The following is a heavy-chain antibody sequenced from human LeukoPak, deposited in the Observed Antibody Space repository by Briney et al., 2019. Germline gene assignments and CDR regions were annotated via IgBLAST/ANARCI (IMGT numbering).Heavy chain of an antibody. CDR1: GGTFSSYA. D-gene: IGHD3-10*01. CDR2: IIPIFGTA. V-gene: IGHV1-69*01. Sequence: ASVKVSCKASGGTFSSYAISWVRQAPGQGLEWMGGIIPIFGTANYAQKFQGRVTITADESTRTAYMELSSLRSEDTAVYYCARDRMARGVIIKELAYWGQGTLVTVSS. J-gene: IGHJ4*02. CDR3: ARDRMARGVIIKELAY.